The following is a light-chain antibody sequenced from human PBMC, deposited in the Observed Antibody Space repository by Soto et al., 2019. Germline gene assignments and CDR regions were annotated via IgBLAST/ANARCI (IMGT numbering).Light chain of an antibody. CDR3: QKYNSAPYT. V-gene: IGKV1-27*01. CDR1: QGISNY. CDR2: AAS. Sequence: DIQMTQSPSSLSASVGDRVTITCRASQGISNYLAWYQQKPGKVPKLLIYAASTLQSGVPSRFSGSGSGTDFTLTISSLQPEDVATYYSQKYNSAPYTLGQGNKLEIK. J-gene: IGKJ2*01.